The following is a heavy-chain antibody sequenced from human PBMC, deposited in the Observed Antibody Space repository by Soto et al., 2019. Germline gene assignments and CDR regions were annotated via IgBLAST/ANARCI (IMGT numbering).Heavy chain of an antibody. Sequence: GSLRLSCAASGFTFDDYTMHWVRQAPGKGLEWVSLISWDGGSTYYADSVKGRFTISRDNSKNSLYLQMNSLRTEDTALYYCAKDNLIDCDFWSKGSPLLLLGGMDVWGQGT. D-gene: IGHD3-3*01. V-gene: IGHV3-43*01. CDR2: ISWDGGST. CDR3: AKDNLIDCDFWSKGSPLLLLGGMDV. J-gene: IGHJ6*02. CDR1: GFTFDDYT.